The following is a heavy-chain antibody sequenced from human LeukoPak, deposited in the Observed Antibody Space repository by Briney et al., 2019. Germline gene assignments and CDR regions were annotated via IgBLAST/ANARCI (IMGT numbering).Heavy chain of an antibody. CDR1: GFIFSSYS. J-gene: IGHJ3*02. V-gene: IGHV3-7*01. CDR3: ARDLAGPPQEAFDI. Sequence: GGSLRLSCAASGFIFSSYSMNWVRQAPGKGLERVATIKKDGSERYYVDSVKGRFTISRDNTKKSLYLQMNTLRAEDTAVYYCARDLAGPPQEAFDIWGQGTMVTVSS. CDR2: IKKDGSER.